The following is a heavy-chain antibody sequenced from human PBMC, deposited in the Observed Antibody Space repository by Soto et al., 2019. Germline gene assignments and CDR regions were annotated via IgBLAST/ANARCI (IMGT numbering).Heavy chain of an antibody. Sequence: GASVKVSCKASGFTFTSSAMQWVRQARGQRLEWIGWIVVGNGNTNYARKFQERVTITRDMSTSTAYMELSSLRSEDTAVYFCAADFYYDSSGYVDSWGQGTPVTVSS. V-gene: IGHV1-58*02. D-gene: IGHD3-22*01. CDR3: AADFYYDSSGYVDS. J-gene: IGHJ4*02. CDR2: IVVGNGNT. CDR1: GFTFTSSA.